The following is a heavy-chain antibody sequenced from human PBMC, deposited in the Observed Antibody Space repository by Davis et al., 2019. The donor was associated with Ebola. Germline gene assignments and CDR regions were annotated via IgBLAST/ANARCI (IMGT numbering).Heavy chain of an antibody. CDR3: ARDRPLDFFFGDYYGMDV. CDR2: INSGSTYV. J-gene: IGHJ6*02. Sequence: GESLKISCAAAGFSFTTYSMSWVRQAPGKGLEWVSSINSGSTYVFYADSVKGRFTISRDNAKNSLFLQMNSLRAEDTAVYYCARDRPLDFFFGDYYGMDVWGQGTTVTVSS. D-gene: IGHD3-16*01. CDR1: GFSFTTYS. V-gene: IGHV3-21*01.